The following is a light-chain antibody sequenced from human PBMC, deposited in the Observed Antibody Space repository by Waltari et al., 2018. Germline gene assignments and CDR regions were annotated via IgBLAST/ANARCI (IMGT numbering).Light chain of an antibody. J-gene: IGLJ2*01. Sequence: SSELTQDPAVSVALGQTVRITCQGDSLRSSYATWYQQKPGQAPVLVIVGKTNRPSGFPDRFSGSSSGSTASLTITGAQAEDEADYYCNSRDSSGNHLVFGGGTKLTVL. CDR2: GKT. CDR1: SLRSSY. V-gene: IGLV3-19*01. CDR3: NSRDSSGNHLV.